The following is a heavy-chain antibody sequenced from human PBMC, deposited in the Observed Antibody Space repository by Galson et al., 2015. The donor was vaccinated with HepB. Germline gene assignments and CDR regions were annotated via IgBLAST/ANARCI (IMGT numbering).Heavy chain of an antibody. D-gene: IGHD3-10*01. V-gene: IGHV3-30*18. CDR3: AKKLPGSYYAGADY. CDR2: TSADGSLN. J-gene: IGHJ4*02. Sequence: SLRLSCAASGFGFRSYGMHWVRQAPGKGLEWVAITSADGSLNYYADSVKGRLTISRDNSKNTLYLQMNSLRAEDTVVYYCAKKLPGSYYAGADYWGQGTLVTVSS. CDR1: GFGFRSYG.